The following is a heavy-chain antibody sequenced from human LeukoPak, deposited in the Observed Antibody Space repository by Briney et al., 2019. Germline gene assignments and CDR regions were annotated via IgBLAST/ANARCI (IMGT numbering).Heavy chain of an antibody. CDR1: GFTVSSNY. V-gene: IGHV3-33*08. Sequence: PGGSLRLSCAASGFTVSSNYMSWVRQAPGKGLGWVAVIWYDGSNKYYADSVKGRFTISRDTSKNTLYLQMNSLRAEDTAVYYCAGAGRYYYDSSGYQGYYYYDMDVWGQGTTVTVSS. CDR3: AGAGRYYYDSSGYQGYYYYDMDV. D-gene: IGHD3-22*01. J-gene: IGHJ6*02. CDR2: IWYDGSNK.